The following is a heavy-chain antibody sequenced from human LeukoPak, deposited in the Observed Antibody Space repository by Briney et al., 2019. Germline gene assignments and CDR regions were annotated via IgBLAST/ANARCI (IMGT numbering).Heavy chain of an antibody. V-gene: IGHV1-2*06. Sequence: AASVKDSCKASGYTFTASYMYWVRQAPGQGLEWMGRINPNNGDTNYAQKFQGRVTMTRDTATSAAYMELSSLRVDDTAVYYCARGYTSGLYGAFDSFDMWGQGAMVIVSS. CDR1: GYTFTASY. CDR2: INPNNGDT. CDR3: ARGYTSGLYGAFDSFDM. D-gene: IGHD6-19*01. J-gene: IGHJ3*02.